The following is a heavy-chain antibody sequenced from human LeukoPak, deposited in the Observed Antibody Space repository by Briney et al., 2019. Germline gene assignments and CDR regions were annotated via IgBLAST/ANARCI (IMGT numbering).Heavy chain of an antibody. D-gene: IGHD3-22*01. J-gene: IGHJ4*02. CDR2: ISYDGSNK. V-gene: IGHV3-30*03. CDR3: ARDPTTYYYDSSGWPSF. Sequence: GRSLRLSCAASGFTFSSYGMHWVRQAPGKGLEWVAVISYDGSNKYYADSVKGRFTISRDNSKNTLYLQMNSLRAEDTAVYYCARDPTTYYYDSSGWPSFWGQGTLVTVSS. CDR1: GFTFSSYG.